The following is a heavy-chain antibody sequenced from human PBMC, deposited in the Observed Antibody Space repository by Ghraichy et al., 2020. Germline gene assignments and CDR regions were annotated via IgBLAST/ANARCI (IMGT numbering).Heavy chain of an antibody. CDR1: GFTFSSYA. CDR2: ISGSGGST. J-gene: IGHJ4*02. Sequence: GGSLRLSCAASGFTFSSYAMSWVRQAPGKGLEWVSAISGSGGSTYYADSVKGRFTISRDNSKNTLYLQMNSLRDEDTAVYYCAKGGPQRGAPAPYCSSTSCPLWDPGRLGYWGQGTLVTVSS. D-gene: IGHD2-2*01. V-gene: IGHV3-23*01. CDR3: AKGGPQRGAPAPYCSSTSCPLWDPGRLGY.